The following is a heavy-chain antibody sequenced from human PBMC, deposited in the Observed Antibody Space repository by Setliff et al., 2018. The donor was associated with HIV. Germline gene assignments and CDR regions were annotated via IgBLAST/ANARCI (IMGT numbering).Heavy chain of an antibody. D-gene: IGHD1-26*01. CDR2: IYYTGST. V-gene: IGHV4-39*01. CDR1: GASISSSSHH. J-gene: IGHJ6*03. CDR3: ARIVRWELVATSTFFYYYMDV. Sequence: SETLSLTCTVSGASISSSSHHWAWIRPPPGKGLEYIGNIYYTGSTHHNPSLESRVATSVDTSKNQFSLKLSSVTAADTAVYYCARIVRWELVATSTFFYYYMDVWGKGTTGTVSS.